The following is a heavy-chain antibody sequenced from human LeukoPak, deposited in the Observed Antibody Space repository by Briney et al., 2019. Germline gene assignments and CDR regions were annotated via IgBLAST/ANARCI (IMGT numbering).Heavy chain of an antibody. D-gene: IGHD5-12*01. CDR1: GGSISSHY. CDR2: IYYSGST. V-gene: IGHV4-59*08. J-gene: IGHJ4*02. Sequence: SETLSLTCTVSGGSISSHYWSWIRQPPGKGLEWIGYIYYSGSTNDNPSLRSRVTISVDTSKNQFFLNLSSVSAADTAVYYCARIPLGYSGAYYFDYWGQGTLVTVSP. CDR3: ARIPLGYSGAYYFDY.